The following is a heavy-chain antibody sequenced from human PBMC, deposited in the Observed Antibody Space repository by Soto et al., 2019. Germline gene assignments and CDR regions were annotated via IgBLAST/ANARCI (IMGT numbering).Heavy chain of an antibody. D-gene: IGHD3-22*01. V-gene: IGHV3-11*06. J-gene: IGHJ3*02. CDR1: GFTVSSNY. CDR2: ISSSSSYT. Sequence: PGGSLRLSCAASGFTVSSNYMSWVRQAPGKGLEWVSYISSSSSYTYYADSVKGRFTISRDNAKTSLYLQMNSLRDEDRAVYYCARDKDTYYFDSSGYPPKDAFDIWGKGTMVTVSS. CDR3: ARDKDTYYFDSSGYPPKDAFDI.